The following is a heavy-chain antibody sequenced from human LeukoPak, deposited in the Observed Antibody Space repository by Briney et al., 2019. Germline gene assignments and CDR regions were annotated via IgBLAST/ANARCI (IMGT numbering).Heavy chain of an antibody. J-gene: IGHJ3*02. CDR1: GGSISSYY. V-gene: IGHV4-4*07. CDR3: ATSMVRGVYADAAFDI. D-gene: IGHD3-10*01. CDR2: IYTSGST. Sequence: SETLSLTCTVSGGSISSYYWSWIRQPAGKGLEWIGRIYTSGSTSYNPSLKSRVTMSVDTSKNQFSLKLSSVTAADTAVYYCATSMVRGVYADAAFDIWGQGTMVTVSS.